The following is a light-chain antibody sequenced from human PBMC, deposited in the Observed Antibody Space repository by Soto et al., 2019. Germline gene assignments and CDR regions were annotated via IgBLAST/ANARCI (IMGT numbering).Light chain of an antibody. J-gene: IGLJ1*01. CDR2: SNN. CDR3: AAWDDSLNGSYV. CDR1: SSNIGSNT. Sequence: QSVLTQPPSASGTPGQRVTISCSGSSSNIGSNTVNWYQQLPGTAPKLLIYSNNQRPSGVPDRFSGSKSGTSASLAISGLQSEDEADYYCAAWDDSLNGSYVLGTGTKVTAL. V-gene: IGLV1-44*01.